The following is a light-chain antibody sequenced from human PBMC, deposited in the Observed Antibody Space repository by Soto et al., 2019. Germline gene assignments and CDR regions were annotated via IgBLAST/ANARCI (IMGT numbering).Light chain of an antibody. J-gene: IGKJ4*01. V-gene: IGKV3-11*01. Sequence: EIVLTQSPVTLSLSPGERAILSCRASQSVSTSLDWYQQKPGQSPRLLIYDAAHRATGIPVRFSGGGSGTDFTLTISSLEPEDSAVYYCQQRSKWPLTFGGGTKVDIK. CDR1: QSVSTS. CDR3: QQRSKWPLT. CDR2: DAA.